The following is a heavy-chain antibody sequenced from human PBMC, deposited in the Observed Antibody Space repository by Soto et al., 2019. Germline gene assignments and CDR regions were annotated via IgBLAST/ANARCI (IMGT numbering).Heavy chain of an antibody. J-gene: IGHJ4*02. CDR3: ARDSRIEMATIPLDY. D-gene: IGHD5-12*01. CDR2: IIPIFGTA. V-gene: IGHV1-69*13. CDR1: GGTFSSYA. Sequence: SVKVSCKASGGTFSSYAISWVRQAPGQGLEWMGGIIPIFGTANYAQKFQGRVTITADESTSTAYMELSSLRSEDTAVYYCARDSRIEMATIPLDYWGQGTLVTVSS.